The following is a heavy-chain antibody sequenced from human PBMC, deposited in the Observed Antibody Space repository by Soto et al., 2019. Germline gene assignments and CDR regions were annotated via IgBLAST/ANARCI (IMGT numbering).Heavy chain of an antibody. V-gene: IGHV3-30*18. Sequence: SGGSLRLSCAASGFTFSSYGMHWVRQAPGKGLEWVAVISYDGSNKYYADSVKGRFTISRDNSKNTLYLQMNSLRAEDTAVYYCAKGAAVPYGMDVWGQGTTVTVSS. J-gene: IGHJ6*02. D-gene: IGHD6-13*01. CDR1: GFTFSSYG. CDR3: AKGAAVPYGMDV. CDR2: ISYDGSNK.